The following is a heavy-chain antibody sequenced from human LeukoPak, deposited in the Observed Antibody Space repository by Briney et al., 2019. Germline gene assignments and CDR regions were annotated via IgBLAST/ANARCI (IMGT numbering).Heavy chain of an antibody. CDR3: ARYSYPTRGIVVVPALDY. Sequence: GASVKVSCKASGYTFTSYYMHWVRQAPGQGLEWMGIINPSGGSTSYAQQFQGRVTMTRDTSTSTVYMELSSLRSEDTAVYYCARYSYPTRGIVVVPALDYWGQGTLVTVSS. CDR2: INPSGGST. D-gene: IGHD3-22*01. V-gene: IGHV1-46*01. J-gene: IGHJ4*02. CDR1: GYTFTSYY.